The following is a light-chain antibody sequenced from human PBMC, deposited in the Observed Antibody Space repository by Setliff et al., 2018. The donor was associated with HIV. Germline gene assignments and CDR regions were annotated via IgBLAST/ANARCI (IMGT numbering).Light chain of an antibody. CDR2: EVS. V-gene: IGLV2-14*03. CDR3: NSYSRTTDYV. CDR1: SSDIGAYNY. J-gene: IGLJ1*01. Sequence: QSVLTQPASVSGSPGQSITISCTGTSSDIGAYNYVSWYQQQSGKAPKLVIFEVSNRPSGVPDRFSGSKSGNTASLTISGLQSDDEADYYCNSYSRTTDYVFGTGTKVTVL.